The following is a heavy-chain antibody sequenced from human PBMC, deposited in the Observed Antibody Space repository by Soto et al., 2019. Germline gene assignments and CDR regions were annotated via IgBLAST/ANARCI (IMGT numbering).Heavy chain of an antibody. J-gene: IGHJ4*02. Sequence: QVQLQQWGAGLLKPSETLSLTCAVYGGSFSGYYWSWIRQTPGKGLEWIGEINHSGSTNYNPSLKSRVTISVDTSKNQFSLKLSSVTAADTAVYYCARKYSGYDLDYWGQGTLVTVSS. CDR1: GGSFSGYY. V-gene: IGHV4-34*01. CDR2: INHSGST. CDR3: ARKYSGYDLDY. D-gene: IGHD5-12*01.